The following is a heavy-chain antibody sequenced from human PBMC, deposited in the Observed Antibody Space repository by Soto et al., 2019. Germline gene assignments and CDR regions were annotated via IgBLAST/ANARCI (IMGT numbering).Heavy chain of an antibody. CDR2: IYYSGST. Sequence: SETLSLTCTVSGGSISSSSYYWGWIRQPPGKGLEWIGSIYYSGSTYYNPSLKSRVTISVDTSKNQFSLKLSSVTAADTAVYYCARNVWFGELNSWFDPWGQGTLVTV. CDR3: ARNVWFGELNSWFDP. CDR1: GGSISSSSYY. V-gene: IGHV4-39*01. D-gene: IGHD3-10*01. J-gene: IGHJ5*02.